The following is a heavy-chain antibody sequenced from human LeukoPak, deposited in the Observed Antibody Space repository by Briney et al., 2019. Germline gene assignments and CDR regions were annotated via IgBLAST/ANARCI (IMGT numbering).Heavy chain of an antibody. CDR3: TRDIFTVTTPDRFDY. CDR2: IRSKAYGGTT. J-gene: IGHJ4*01. V-gene: IGHV3-49*03. Sequence: GGSLRLSCTASGFTFGDYAMSWFRQAPGKGLEWVGFIRSKAYGGTTEYAASVKGRFTISRDDSKSIAYLQMNSLKTEDTAVYYCTRDIFTVTTPDRFDYWGQGTLVTVSS. D-gene: IGHD4-17*01. CDR1: GFTFGDYA.